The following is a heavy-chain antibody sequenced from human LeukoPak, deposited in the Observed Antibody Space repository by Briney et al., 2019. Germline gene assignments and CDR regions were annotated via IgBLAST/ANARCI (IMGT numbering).Heavy chain of an antibody. CDR1: GFTFSSYE. D-gene: IGHD3-10*01. V-gene: IGHV3-48*03. Sequence: PGGSLRLSCAASGFTFSSYEMNWVRQAPGKGLEWVSYISSSGSTIYYADSVKGRFTISRDNAKNSLYLQMNSLRAEDTAVYYCARAPPMVRGVITGYFDYWGQGTLVTVSS. J-gene: IGHJ4*02. CDR2: ISSSGSTI. CDR3: ARAPPMVRGVITGYFDY.